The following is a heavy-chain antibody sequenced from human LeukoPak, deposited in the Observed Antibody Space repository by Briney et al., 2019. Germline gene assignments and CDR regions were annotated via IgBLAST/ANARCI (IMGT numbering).Heavy chain of an antibody. Sequence: PGGSLRLSCAASGFTFSDYYMSWIRQAPGKGLEWVSYISSSGSTIYYADSVKGRFTISRDNAKNSLYLQMNSLRAEDTAVYYCARVEIAAAGPYYYYYYMDVWGQGTTVTVSS. CDR3: ARVEIAAAGPYYYYYYMDV. J-gene: IGHJ6*03. D-gene: IGHD6-13*01. CDR1: GFTFSDYY. V-gene: IGHV3-11*04. CDR2: ISSSGSTI.